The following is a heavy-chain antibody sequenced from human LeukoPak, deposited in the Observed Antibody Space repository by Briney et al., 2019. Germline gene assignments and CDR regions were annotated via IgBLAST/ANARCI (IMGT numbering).Heavy chain of an antibody. D-gene: IGHD5-18*01. V-gene: IGHV3-53*01. CDR1: GFTVSSNY. Sequence: PGGSLRLSCAASGFTVSSNYMSWVCQAPGKGLEWVSVIYSGGSTYYADSVKGRFTISRDNSKNTLYLQMNSLRAEDTAVYYCARQVDTAMAFDYWGQGTLVTVSS. CDR3: ARQVDTAMAFDY. CDR2: IYSGGST. J-gene: IGHJ4*02.